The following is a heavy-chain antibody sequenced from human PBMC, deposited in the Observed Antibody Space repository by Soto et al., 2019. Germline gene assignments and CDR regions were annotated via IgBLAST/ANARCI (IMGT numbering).Heavy chain of an antibody. CDR1: GGSISSSSCY. Sequence: QLQLQESGPGLVKPSETLSLTCTVSGGSISSSSCYWGWIRQPPGKGLEWIGSIYYSGSTYYNPSLKSRVTISVDTSKNQFSLKLSSVTAAATAVYYCARLTVEDGDGYYYYGLDVWGQGTTVTVSS. CDR3: ARLTVEDGDGYYYYGLDV. CDR2: IYYSGST. J-gene: IGHJ6*02. V-gene: IGHV4-39*01. D-gene: IGHD2-21*02.